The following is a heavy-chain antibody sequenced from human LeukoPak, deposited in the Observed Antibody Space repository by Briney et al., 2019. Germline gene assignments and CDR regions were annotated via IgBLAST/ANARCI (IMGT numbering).Heavy chain of an antibody. J-gene: IGHJ6*02. CDR2: FDPEDGET. CDR1: GYTLTELS. CDR3: ATGGGRLRYYYYYYGMDV. Sequence: GASVKVPCKVSGYTLTELSMHWVRQAPGRGLEWMGGFDPEDGETIYAQKFQGRVTMTEDTSTDTAYMELSSLRSEDTAVYYCATGGGRLRYYYYYYGMDVWGQGTTVTVSS. D-gene: IGHD4-17*01. V-gene: IGHV1-24*01.